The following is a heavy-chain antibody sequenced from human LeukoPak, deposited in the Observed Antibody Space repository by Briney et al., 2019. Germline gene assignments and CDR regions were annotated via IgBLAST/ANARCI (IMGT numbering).Heavy chain of an antibody. V-gene: IGHV3-30*18. CDR3: AKDSDYYYYMDV. J-gene: IGHJ6*03. Sequence: PGGSLRLSCAASGFTFSSYGMHWVRQAPGKGLEWVAVISYDGSNKYYADSVKGRFTISRDNSKNTLYLQMNSLRAEDTAVYYCAKDSDYYYYMDVWGTGTTVTVSS. CDR2: ISYDGSNK. CDR1: GFTFSSYG.